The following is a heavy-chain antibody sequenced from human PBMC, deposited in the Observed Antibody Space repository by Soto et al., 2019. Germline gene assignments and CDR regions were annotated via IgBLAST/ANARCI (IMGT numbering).Heavy chain of an antibody. Sequence: EVQLLESGGGLVQPGGSLRLSCAASGFTFSSYAMSWVRQAPGKGLEWVSAISGSGGSTYYADSVKGRFTISRDNSKNTLYLQMNSLSAEDTAVYYCARNFWSGYTEYFQHWGQGTLVTVSS. D-gene: IGHD3-3*01. CDR1: GFTFSSYA. CDR3: ARNFWSGYTEYFQH. V-gene: IGHV3-23*01. CDR2: ISGSGGST. J-gene: IGHJ1*01.